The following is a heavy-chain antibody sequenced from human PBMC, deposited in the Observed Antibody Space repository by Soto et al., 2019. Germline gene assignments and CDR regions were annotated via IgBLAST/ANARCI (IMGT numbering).Heavy chain of an antibody. D-gene: IGHD3-10*02. Sequence: GGSLRLSCAASGFTFSSYSMNWVRQAPGKGLEWVSSISSSSSYIYYADSVKGRFTISRDNAKNSLYLRMYSLRAEDTTVYYCARDRALSSVVTPGSFDNWGQGTVVTVSS. CDR1: GFTFSSYS. V-gene: IGHV3-21*01. CDR2: ISSSSSYI. J-gene: IGHJ3*02. CDR3: ARDRALSSVVTPGSFDN.